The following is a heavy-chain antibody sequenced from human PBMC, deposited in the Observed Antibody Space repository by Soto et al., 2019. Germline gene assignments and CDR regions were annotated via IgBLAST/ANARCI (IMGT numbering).Heavy chain of an antibody. V-gene: IGHV1-18*01. Sequence: ASVKVSCKASGYTFTSYGISWVRQAPGQGLEWMGWISAYNGNTNYAQKLQGRVTITTDTSTSTAYMELRSLRSDDTAVYYCARDLSYDILTGPANNWFDPWGQGTLVTVSS. CDR3: ARDLSYDILTGPANNWFDP. D-gene: IGHD3-9*01. CDR1: GYTFTSYG. CDR2: ISAYNGNT. J-gene: IGHJ5*02.